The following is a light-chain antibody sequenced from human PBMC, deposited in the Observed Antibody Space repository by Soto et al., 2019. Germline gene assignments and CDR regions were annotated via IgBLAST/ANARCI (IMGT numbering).Light chain of an antibody. CDR2: AVS. CDR1: SRDIGSYNH. V-gene: IGLV2-14*03. Sequence: QSVLAQPASVSGSPGQSITISCSGTSRDIGSYNHVAWYQQFPGKSPKLMIYAVSDRPSGVSDRFSGSKSGITASLTISGLQTEDEADYYCISYTDRQSYLSGNGTKVTVL. J-gene: IGLJ1*01. CDR3: ISYTDRQSYL.